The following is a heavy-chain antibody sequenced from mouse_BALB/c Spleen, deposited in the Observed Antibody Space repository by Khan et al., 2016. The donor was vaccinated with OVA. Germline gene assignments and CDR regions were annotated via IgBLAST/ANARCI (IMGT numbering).Heavy chain of an antibody. V-gene: IGHV3-5*02. J-gene: IGHJ2*01. CDR3: ARDRGGFDSYYCDD. CDR1: GISITTGNYR. Sequence: EVQLQESGPGLVKPSQTVSLTCTVTGISITTGNYRWSWIRPFPGNKLEWIGYLYYSGTTTSNPSLTSRTTITRDTSKNRFFLEMNSLTAEDTATYYCARDRGGFDSYYCDDWGQGTALTVSS. D-gene: IGHD2-2*01. CDR2: LYYSGTT.